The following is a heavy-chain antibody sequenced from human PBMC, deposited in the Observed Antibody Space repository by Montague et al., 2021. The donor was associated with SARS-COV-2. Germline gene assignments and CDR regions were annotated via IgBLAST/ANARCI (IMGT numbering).Heavy chain of an antibody. Sequence: SETLSLTCTVSGGSISSSSYYWGWIRQPPGKGLEWIGSIYYSGSTYYXPSLKSRVTISVYTSKNQFSLKLISVTAADTAVYYCASLPRITIFGVVIHFDYWGQGTLVTVSS. J-gene: IGHJ4*02. CDR1: GGSISSSSYY. CDR3: ASLPRITIFGVVIHFDY. V-gene: IGHV4-39*01. D-gene: IGHD3-3*01. CDR2: IYYSGST.